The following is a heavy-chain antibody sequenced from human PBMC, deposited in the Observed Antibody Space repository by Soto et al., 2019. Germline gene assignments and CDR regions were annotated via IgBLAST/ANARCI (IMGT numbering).Heavy chain of an antibody. J-gene: IGHJ3*02. CDR1: GGSFSGYY. Sequence: PSETLSLTCAVYGGSFSGYYWSWIRQPPGKGLEWIGEINHSGSTNYNPSLKSRVTISVDTSKNQFSLKLSSVTAADTAVYYCARGGGYCSSTSCLPVDDAFDIWGQGTMVTVS. CDR3: ARGGGYCSSTSCLPVDDAFDI. D-gene: IGHD2-2*01. CDR2: INHSGST. V-gene: IGHV4-34*01.